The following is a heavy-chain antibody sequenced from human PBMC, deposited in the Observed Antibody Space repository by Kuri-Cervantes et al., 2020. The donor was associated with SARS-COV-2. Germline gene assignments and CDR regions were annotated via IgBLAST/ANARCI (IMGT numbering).Heavy chain of an antibody. CDR2: ISSSSSYI. Sequence: EPLSLTCAPSGFTFSSYATSWVRQAPGKGLEWVSSISSSSSYIYYADSVKGRFTISRDNAKNSLYLQMNSLRAEETAVDYCARVEGSSGNNYYYGMDVWGRGTAVTVSS. V-gene: IGHV3-21*01. D-gene: IGHD6-13*01. J-gene: IGHJ6*02. CDR1: GFTFSSYA. CDR3: ARVEGSSGNNYYYGMDV.